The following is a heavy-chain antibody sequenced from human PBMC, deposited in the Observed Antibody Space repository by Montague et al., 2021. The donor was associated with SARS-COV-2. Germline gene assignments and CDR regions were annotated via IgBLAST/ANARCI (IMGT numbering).Heavy chain of an antibody. D-gene: IGHD2-8*01. J-gene: IGHJ6*02. CDR1: GGSTSYYY. CDR2: MYYSGST. V-gene: IGHV4-59*01. CDR3: ARVSRYCTNGVCQTYYYYGLDV. Sequence: SETLSLTCTVSGGSTSYYYWSWIRQPPGKGLEWIGYMYYSGSTXXXPSXXXRVTISIDTSKNQFSLKLRSVTAADTAVYYCARVSRYCTNGVCQTYYYYGLDVWGQGTTVTVSS.